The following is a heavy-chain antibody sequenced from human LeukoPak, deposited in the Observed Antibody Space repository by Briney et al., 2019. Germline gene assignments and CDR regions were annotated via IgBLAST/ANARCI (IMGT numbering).Heavy chain of an antibody. Sequence: GGSLRLSCAASGFTFSTYSMTWVRQAPGKGLQWVSSISSSSNYIYYADSLKGRFTVSRDNAKNSLYLQMNSLRAEDTAVYYCAKDSYSYGSIDYWGQGTLVTVSS. J-gene: IGHJ4*02. D-gene: IGHD5-18*01. CDR2: ISSSSNYI. CDR1: GFTFSTYS. V-gene: IGHV3-21*01. CDR3: AKDSYSYGSIDY.